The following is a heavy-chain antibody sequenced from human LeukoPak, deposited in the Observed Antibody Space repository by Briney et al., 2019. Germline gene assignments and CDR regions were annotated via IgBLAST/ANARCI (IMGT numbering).Heavy chain of an antibody. CDR2: ISSSRSTI. D-gene: IGHD2-2*01. J-gene: IGHJ6*03. CDR3: ASAQRGVVPAAINYYYYYYMDV. V-gene: IGHV3-48*04. Sequence: PGGSLRLSCAASGFTFSSYSMNWVRQAPGKGLEWVSYISSSRSTIYYADSVKGRFTISRDNAKNSLYLQMNSLRAEDTAVYYCASAQRGVVPAAINYYYYYYMDVWGKGTTVTVSS. CDR1: GFTFSSYS.